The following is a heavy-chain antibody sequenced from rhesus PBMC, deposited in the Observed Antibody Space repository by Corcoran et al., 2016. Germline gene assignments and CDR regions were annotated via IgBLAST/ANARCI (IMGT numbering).Heavy chain of an antibody. J-gene: IGHJ5-1*01. Sequence: EVQLVQSGAEVKRPGESLRISCKTSGYSFTSSWISWVRQMPGKGLEWSGSIYPGASETRYTPSFQGHVTISADKSISTTYLQWSSLKASDTATYYCAKKDSNYLNRFDVWGPGVLVTVSS. CDR1: GYSFTSSW. CDR3: AKKDSNYLNRFDV. CDR2: IYPGASET. D-gene: IGHD4-23*01. V-gene: IGHV5S1*01.